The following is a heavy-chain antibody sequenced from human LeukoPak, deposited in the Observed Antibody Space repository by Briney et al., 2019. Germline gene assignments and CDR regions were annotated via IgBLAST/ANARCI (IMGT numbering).Heavy chain of an antibody. V-gene: IGHV1-2*02. CDR2: INPNSGST. CDR3: ARDGAFDI. J-gene: IGHJ3*02. CDR1: GGTFSSYA. Sequence: GASVKVSCKASGGTFSSYAISWVRQAPGQGLEWMGWINPNSGSTNYAQKFQGRVTMTRDTSISTAYMELSRLRSDDTAVYYCARDGAFDIWGQGTMVTVSS.